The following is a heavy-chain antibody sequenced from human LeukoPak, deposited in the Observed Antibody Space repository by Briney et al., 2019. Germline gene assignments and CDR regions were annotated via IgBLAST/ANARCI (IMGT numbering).Heavy chain of an antibody. CDR3: ARHRSMTTVTYWYFDL. V-gene: IGHV4-39*01. CDR1: GGPNRSSSYY. CDR2: IYYSGST. Sequence: SDPLSLLCTVCGGPNRSSSYYWGWIRKPPGEGLEWNGSIYYSGSTYYNPSLKSRVTISVDTSKNQFSLKLSSVTAAETAVYYCARHRSMTTVTYWYFDLWGRGTLVTVSS. D-gene: IGHD4-17*01. J-gene: IGHJ2*01.